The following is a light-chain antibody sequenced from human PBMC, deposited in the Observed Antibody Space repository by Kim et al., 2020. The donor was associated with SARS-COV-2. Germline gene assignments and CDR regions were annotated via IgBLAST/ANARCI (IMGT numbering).Light chain of an antibody. CDR3: QKYDTAPFT. Sequence: DVQMTQSPSSLSASIGDSVTITCRTTQGITKYLAWYQQKPGKVPQLLIYAASALHSGVPSRFRGSGSGTDFTLTISSLQPEDVATYYCQKYDTAPFTFGPGTKVDIK. CDR2: AAS. V-gene: IGKV1-27*01. J-gene: IGKJ3*01. CDR1: QGITKY.